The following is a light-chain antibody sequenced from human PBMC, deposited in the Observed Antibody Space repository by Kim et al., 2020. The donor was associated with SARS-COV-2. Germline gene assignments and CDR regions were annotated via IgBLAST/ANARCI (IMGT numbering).Light chain of an antibody. Sequence: SPGKRASLSCRASQSVSSNLAWYQQKPGQAPRLLIYGASTRATGIPARFSGSGSGTEFTLTISSLQSEDFAVYYCQQYNNWPPLTFGGGTKVDIK. CDR2: GAS. J-gene: IGKJ4*01. CDR1: QSVSSN. CDR3: QQYNNWPPLT. V-gene: IGKV3-15*01.